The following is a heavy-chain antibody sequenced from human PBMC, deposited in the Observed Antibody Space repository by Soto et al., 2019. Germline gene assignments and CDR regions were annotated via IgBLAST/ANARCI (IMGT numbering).Heavy chain of an antibody. CDR1: GYSFTNYW. D-gene: IGHD3-22*01. CDR2: MNPADSET. CDR3: AKWGADSRCYVYGMDV. Sequence: EVQLVQSGAEVKKPGESLKISCKGSGYSFTNYWIGWVRQMPGKGLEWMGIMNPADSETRYSPSFQGQGTMSTDKSSSTAYLQWGSLKASDCAMDYCAKWGADSRCYVYGMDVWVQGTTVTVSS. V-gene: IGHV5-51*03. J-gene: IGHJ6*02.